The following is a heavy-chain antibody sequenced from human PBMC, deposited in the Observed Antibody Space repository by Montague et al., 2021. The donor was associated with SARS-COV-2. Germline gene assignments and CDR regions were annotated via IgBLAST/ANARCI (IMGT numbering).Heavy chain of an antibody. CDR1: GYSFTSYW. D-gene: IGHD1-26*01. J-gene: IGHJ5*01. V-gene: IGHV5-10-1*01. CDR2: IDPSDSYT. Sequence: QSVAEVKTPGESLRISCKGSGYSFTSYWISWVRQMPGKGLEWMGRIDPSDSYTNYSPSFQGHVTISADKSISTAYLQWSSLKASDTAMYYCARRKGGLGYSGGLKRFEPWGQGTLVTVSS. CDR3: ARRKGGLGYSGGLKRFEP.